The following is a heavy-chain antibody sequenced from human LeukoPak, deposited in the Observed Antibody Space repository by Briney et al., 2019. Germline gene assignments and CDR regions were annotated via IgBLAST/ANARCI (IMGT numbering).Heavy chain of an antibody. D-gene: IGHD6-19*01. Sequence: ASVKVSCKASGYTFTGYYMHWVRQAPGQGLEWMGWINLNSGGTNYAQKFQGRVTMTRDTSISTAYMELSRLRSDDTAVYYCGSGSYYFDYWGQGTLVTVSS. CDR3: GSGSYYFDY. V-gene: IGHV1-2*02. CDR1: GYTFTGYY. J-gene: IGHJ4*02. CDR2: INLNSGGT.